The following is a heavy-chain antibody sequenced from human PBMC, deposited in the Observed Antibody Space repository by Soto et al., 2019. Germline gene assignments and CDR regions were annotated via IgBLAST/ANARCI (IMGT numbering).Heavy chain of an antibody. CDR2: ISYDGSNK. J-gene: IGHJ6*02. D-gene: IGHD3-22*01. Sequence: QVQLVESGGGVVQPGRSLRLSCAASGFTFSSYGMHWVRQVPGKGLEWVAVISYDGSNKYYADSVKGRFTISRDNSKKTLYLQRNSMRAEDTAVYYCAEVWLALHYSGSSCHGPLEGWGQGITV. V-gene: IGHV3-30*18. CDR1: GFTFSSYG. CDR3: AEVWLALHYSGSSCHGPLEG.